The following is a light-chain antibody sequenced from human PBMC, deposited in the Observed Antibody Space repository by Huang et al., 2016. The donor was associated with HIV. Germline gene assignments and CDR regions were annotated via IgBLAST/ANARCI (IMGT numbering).Light chain of an antibody. V-gene: IGKV1-27*01. CDR2: AAS. J-gene: IGKJ5*01. Sequence: DIQMTQSPSSLSASVGDRVTITCRASQGISNYLAWYQQKPVKVPKLLISAASTLQSGVPSRFSGSGSGTDFTLSISSLQPEDVATYYCQKYNSAPFTFGQGTRLEIK. CDR1: QGISNY. CDR3: QKYNSAPFT.